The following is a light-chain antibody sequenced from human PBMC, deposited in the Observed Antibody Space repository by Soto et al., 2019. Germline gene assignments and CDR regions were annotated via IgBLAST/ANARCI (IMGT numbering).Light chain of an antibody. CDR1: HSVSSN. J-gene: IGKJ1*01. CDR3: QQYNNWPPWT. CDR2: GAS. V-gene: IGKV3-15*01. Sequence: EIVLTQSPRTLSLSPGERATLCCRASHSVSSNLAWYQEKPGQAPRLLIYGASTRATGIPARFSGSGSGTEFTLTISSLQSEDFAVYYCQQYNNWPPWTFGQGTKVDI.